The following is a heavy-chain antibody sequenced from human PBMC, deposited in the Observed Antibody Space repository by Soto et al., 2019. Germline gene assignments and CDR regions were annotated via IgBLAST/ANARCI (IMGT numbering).Heavy chain of an antibody. D-gene: IGHD3-16*01. Sequence: SETLSLTCTVSGGSISSGDYYWSWIRQPPGKGLEWIGYIYYSGSTYYNPSLKSRVTISVDTSNNQVSLQLNSVTPDDTAVYYCARLIGNSWLDSWGQGTLVTVSS. CDR2: IYYSGST. J-gene: IGHJ5*01. V-gene: IGHV4-30-4*01. CDR1: GGSISSGDYY. CDR3: ARLIGNSWLDS.